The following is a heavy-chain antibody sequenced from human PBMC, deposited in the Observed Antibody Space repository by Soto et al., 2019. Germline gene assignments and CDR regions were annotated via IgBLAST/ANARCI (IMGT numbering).Heavy chain of an antibody. CDR3: AGAYSAVGAY. J-gene: IGHJ4*02. V-gene: IGHV4-34*01. Sequence: SETLSLTCAVFGGSFSGHYWSWIRQPPGKGLEWIGEIDHSGSTNYSPSLKSRITISVDTSKNQFSLRLTSVTAADTAVYYCAGAYSAVGAYWGQGTLVTVSS. D-gene: IGHD2-21*01. CDR1: GGSFSGHY. CDR2: IDHSGST.